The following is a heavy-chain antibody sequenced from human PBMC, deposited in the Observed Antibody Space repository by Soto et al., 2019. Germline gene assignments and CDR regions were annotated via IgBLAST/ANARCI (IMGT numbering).Heavy chain of an antibody. D-gene: IGHD2-15*01. CDR1: GYTFTSYG. Sequence: ASVKVSCKASGYTFTSYGISWVRQAPGQGLEWMGGISAYDGNANYAQKLQGRVTMTEDTSTDTAYMELSSLRSEDTAVYYCATDKSFCSGGSCYSGAFDIWGQGTMVTVSS. CDR3: ATDKSFCSGGSCYSGAFDI. J-gene: IGHJ3*02. CDR2: ISAYDGNA. V-gene: IGHV1-18*01.